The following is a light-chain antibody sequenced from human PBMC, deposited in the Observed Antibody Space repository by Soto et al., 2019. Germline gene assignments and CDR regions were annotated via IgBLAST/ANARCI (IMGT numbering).Light chain of an antibody. CDR3: QHYGSSPLLT. J-gene: IGKJ5*01. Sequence: EIVLTQSPGTLSLSPGERATLSCRASQSVSSSYLAWYQQKPGQAPRLPIYGASSRATGIPHRFSGSGSGTAFPLTISTLDPEDFAVYYCQHYGSSPLLTFGHGTRL. CDR2: GAS. V-gene: IGKV3-20*01. CDR1: QSVSSSY.